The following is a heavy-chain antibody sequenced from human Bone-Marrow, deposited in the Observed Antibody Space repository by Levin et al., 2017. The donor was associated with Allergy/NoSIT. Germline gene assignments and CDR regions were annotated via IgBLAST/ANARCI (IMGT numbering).Heavy chain of an antibody. Sequence: AGGSLRLSCEASGFTFNNFWMHWVRQTPGKGLVWVSRINSDGSDITYADSVKGRFTISRDNAKNTLYLQMNSLRAEDTAMYYCATAGAVTIYWGQGTLVTVSS. CDR3: ATAGAVTIY. CDR2: INSDGSDI. J-gene: IGHJ4*02. V-gene: IGHV3-74*01. D-gene: IGHD4-17*01. CDR1: GFTFNNFW.